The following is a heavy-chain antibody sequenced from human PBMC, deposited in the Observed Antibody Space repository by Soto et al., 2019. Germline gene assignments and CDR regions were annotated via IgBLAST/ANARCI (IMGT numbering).Heavy chain of an antibody. CDR3: ARGVYCSSTSGNFGWFDT. D-gene: IGHD2-2*01. J-gene: IGHJ5*02. V-gene: IGHV4-31*03. Sequence: SETLSLTCTVSGASITSGGYYWSWIRQHPGKGLEWIGYIYYNGNTYYNPSLKSRLTLAIDTFKSQFSLSLSSVTAADTAVYYCARGVYCSSTSGNFGWFDTWGQGTLVTVSP. CDR2: IYYNGNT. CDR1: GASITSGGYY.